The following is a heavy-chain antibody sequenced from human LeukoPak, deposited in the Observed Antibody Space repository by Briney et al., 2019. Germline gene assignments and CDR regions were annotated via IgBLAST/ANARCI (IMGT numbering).Heavy chain of an antibody. CDR1: GYSISSGYY. D-gene: IGHD3-22*01. J-gene: IGHJ6*03. V-gene: IGHV4-38-2*02. Sequence: SETLSLTCTVSGYSISSGYYWGWIRQPPEKGLEWIGTISHSGSTYYNPSLKSRVTISVDTSKNQFSLKLSSVTAADTAVYYCARHATRYYYDSSGYSPDYYYYMDVWGKGTTVTVSS. CDR2: ISHSGST. CDR3: ARHATRYYYDSSGYSPDYYYYMDV.